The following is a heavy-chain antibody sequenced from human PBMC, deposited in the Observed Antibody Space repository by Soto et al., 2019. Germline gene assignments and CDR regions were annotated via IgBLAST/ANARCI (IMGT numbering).Heavy chain of an antibody. CDR3: AADTHRGDYEGDAFDI. V-gene: IGHV1-58*01. D-gene: IGHD4-17*01. Sequence: ASVKVSCKASGFTFTSSAVQWVRQARGQRLEWIGWIVVGSGNTNYAQKFQERVTITRDMSTSTAYMELSSLRSEDTAVYYCAADTHRGDYEGDAFDIWGQGTMVTVSS. CDR1: GFTFTSSA. CDR2: IVVGSGNT. J-gene: IGHJ3*02.